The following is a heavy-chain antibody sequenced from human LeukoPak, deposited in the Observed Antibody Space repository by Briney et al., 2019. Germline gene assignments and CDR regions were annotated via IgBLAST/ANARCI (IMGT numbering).Heavy chain of an antibody. CDR2: INPISDDT. J-gene: IGHJ4*02. V-gene: IGHV1-2*02. D-gene: IGHD3-22*01. CDR1: GYTFTGYY. CDR3: AMHYDRSGYYYVY. Sequence: ASVKVSCKASGYTFTGYYIQWVRQAPGQGLEWMGWINPISDDTNYAQKFHGRVTMTRDTSINTADMQLSRLRYDDTAMYYCAMHYDRSGYYYVYWGQGTLVTVSS.